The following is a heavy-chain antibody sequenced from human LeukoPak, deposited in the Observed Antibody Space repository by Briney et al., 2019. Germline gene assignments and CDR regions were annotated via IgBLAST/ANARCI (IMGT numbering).Heavy chain of an antibody. J-gene: IGHJ6*02. Sequence: GGSLRLSCSASGFIFSSYPMHWVRQAPGKGLEYVSAMTSNGGSTYYADSVKGRFTISRDNSKNTLYLQMNSLRVEDTAVYYCARDVRRSGDYYGMDVWGQGTTVTVSS. V-gene: IGHV3-64*04. CDR3: ARDVRRSGDYYGMDV. D-gene: IGHD3-3*01. CDR1: GFIFSSYP. CDR2: MTSNGGST.